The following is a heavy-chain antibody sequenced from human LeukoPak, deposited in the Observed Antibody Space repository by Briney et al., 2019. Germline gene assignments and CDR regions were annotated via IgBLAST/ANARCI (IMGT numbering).Heavy chain of an antibody. CDR1: GYTFTSYD. CDR3: ARGEDYYDSNGYYWTLFDY. Sequence: ASVKVSCKASGYTFTSYDINWVRQATGQGLEWMGWMNPNSGNTGYAQKFQGRVTMTRNTSISTAYMELSSLRSEDTAVYYCARGEDYYDSNGYYWTLFDYWGQGTLVTVSS. J-gene: IGHJ4*02. V-gene: IGHV1-8*01. D-gene: IGHD3-22*01. CDR2: MNPNSGNT.